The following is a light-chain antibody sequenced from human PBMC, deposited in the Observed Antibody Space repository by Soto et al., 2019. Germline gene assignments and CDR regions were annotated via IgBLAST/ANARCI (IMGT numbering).Light chain of an antibody. CDR3: SSYTTTDTYV. Sequence: QSALTQPASVSGSPGQSITISCTGTGSDVGGYNYVSWFQQYPGKAPKLMIYDVSTRPSGVSNRFSGSKSGNTASLTISGLQAEDEADYYCSSYTTTDTYVFGTGTKLTVL. CDR2: DVS. CDR1: GSDVGGYNY. J-gene: IGLJ1*01. V-gene: IGLV2-14*01.